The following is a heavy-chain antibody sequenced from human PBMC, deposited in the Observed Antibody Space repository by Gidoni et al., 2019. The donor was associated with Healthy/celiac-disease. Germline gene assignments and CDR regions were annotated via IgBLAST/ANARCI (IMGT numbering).Heavy chain of an antibody. D-gene: IGHD2-2*01. CDR2: ISYDGSNK. CDR1: GFTFGSYA. Sequence: QVQLVASGGGVVQPGRSLRLSCAASGFTFGSYAMHWVRQAPGKGLEWVAVISYDGSNKYYADSVKGRFTISRENSKNTLYLQMNSLRAEDTAVYYCARDLGGDIVVVPAAPWFDPWGQGTLVTVSS. V-gene: IGHV3-30-3*01. CDR3: ARDLGGDIVVVPAAPWFDP. J-gene: IGHJ5*02.